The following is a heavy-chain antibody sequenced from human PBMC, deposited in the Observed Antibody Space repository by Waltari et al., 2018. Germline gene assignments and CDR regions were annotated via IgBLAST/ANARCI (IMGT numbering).Heavy chain of an antibody. V-gene: IGHV4-39*07. Sequence: QLQLQESGPGLVKPSETLSLTCTVSGGSISSSSSYWGWIRQPPGKGLEWIGSIYYSGSNYYNPSLKSRVTISVDTSKNQFYLKLSSVTAADTAVYYCARGRITIFGVVIDILGDAFDIWGQGTMVTVSS. CDR2: IYYSGSN. CDR3: ARGRITIFGVVIDILGDAFDI. D-gene: IGHD3-3*01. CDR1: GGSISSSSSY. J-gene: IGHJ3*02.